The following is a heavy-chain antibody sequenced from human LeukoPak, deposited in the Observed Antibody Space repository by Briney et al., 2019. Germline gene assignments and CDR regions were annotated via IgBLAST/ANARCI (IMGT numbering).Heavy chain of an antibody. D-gene: IGHD2-8*01. V-gene: IGHV3-15*01. CDR1: GFTFSNAW. CDR2: IKSKGDGGTT. J-gene: IGHJ4*02. CDR3: TTDEWS. Sequence: GGSLRLSCAASGFTFSNAWMSWVRQAPGKGLECVGHIKSKGDGGTTEYAAPVKGRLTISRDDSKNTLDLQMNNLKVEDTAIYYCTTDEWSWGQGTLVTVSS.